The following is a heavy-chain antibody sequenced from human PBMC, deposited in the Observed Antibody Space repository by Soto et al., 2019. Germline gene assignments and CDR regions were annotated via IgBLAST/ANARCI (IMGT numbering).Heavy chain of an antibody. CDR3: ARSEFISSWSTASLDY. Sequence: QVQLVQSGAEVKKPGSSVKVSCKASGGTFSSYAISWVRQAPGQGLEWMGGIIPIFGTANYAQKFQGRVTTTANESTSTAYMERSSLRSEDTALYYWARSEFISSWSTASLDYWGQGTLVTVSS. V-gene: IGHV1-69*12. D-gene: IGHD6-13*01. CDR2: IIPIFGTA. J-gene: IGHJ4*02. CDR1: GGTFSSYA.